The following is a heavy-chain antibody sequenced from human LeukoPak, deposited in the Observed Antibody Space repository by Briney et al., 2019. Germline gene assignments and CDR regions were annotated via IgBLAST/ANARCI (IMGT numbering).Heavy chain of an antibody. V-gene: IGHV3-48*03. CDR1: GFTFSSYE. J-gene: IGHJ4*02. D-gene: IGHD6-13*01. CDR3: ARDRGGSSWYYFDY. CDR2: ISSSGSTI. Sequence: QPGGSLRLSCAASGFTFSSYEMNWVRQAPGKGLEWVSYISSSGSTIYYADSVKGRFTISRDNAKNSLYLQMNSLRAEDTAVYYCARDRGGSSWYYFDYWGQGTLVTVSS.